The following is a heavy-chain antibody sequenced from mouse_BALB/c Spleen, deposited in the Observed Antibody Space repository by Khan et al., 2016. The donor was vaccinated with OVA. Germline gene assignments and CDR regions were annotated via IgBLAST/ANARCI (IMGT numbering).Heavy chain of an antibody. J-gene: IGHJ3*01. CDR2: INPNTDNT. D-gene: IGHD2-14*01. CDR3: ARGYDFVAY. V-gene: IGHV1-26*01. CDR1: GYSFTAYY. Sequence: EVKLLESGPDLVKTGASVKISCKASGYSFTAYYMNWVKLSPGKSLECIGRINPNTDNTNYNQKFKGKAILTVDTSSSTAYMELRSLTSEDSAVYFCARGYDFVAYWGQGTLVTVSA.